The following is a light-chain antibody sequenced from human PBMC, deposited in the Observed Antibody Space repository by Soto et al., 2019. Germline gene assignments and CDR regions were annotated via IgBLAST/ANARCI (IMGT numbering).Light chain of an antibody. J-gene: IGKJ2*01. Sequence: EIMLTQSPDTLSLSPGERATLSCRASQSVSSNNFAWYQQKPGQAPRLLIYAASSRATGVPDRFSGSGSGTDFTFTITSLEPEDFAMYYCQQYSPSPPMYSFGQGTKLEIK. V-gene: IGKV3-20*01. CDR3: QQYSPSPPMYS. CDR1: QSVSSNN. CDR2: AAS.